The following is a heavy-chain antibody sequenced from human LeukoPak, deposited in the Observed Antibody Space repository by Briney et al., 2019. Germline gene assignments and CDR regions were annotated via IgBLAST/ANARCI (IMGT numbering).Heavy chain of an antibody. CDR3: TVPQSGGNWFDP. D-gene: IGHD3-16*01. Sequence: GGSLRLSCAASGFTFSDSAIHWVRQASGKGLVWVGRIRGKGFSDPPAYAASVKDRFTISRDDSESTAYLQMNSLKAEDTAVYYCTVPQSGGNWFDPWGAGTQVTVSS. CDR2: IRGKGFSDPP. V-gene: IGHV3-73*01. CDR1: GFTFSDSA. J-gene: IGHJ5*02.